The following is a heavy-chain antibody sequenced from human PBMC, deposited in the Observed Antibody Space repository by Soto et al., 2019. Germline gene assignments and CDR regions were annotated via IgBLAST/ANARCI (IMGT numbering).Heavy chain of an antibody. Sequence: QVQLQQWGAGLLKPSETLSLTCAVYGGSFSGYYWSWIRQPPGKGLEWIGEINHSGSTNYNPSLKSRVTLSVDTSKNQFSLKLSSVTAADTAVYYCARARRYCSGGSCYLVDWFDPWGQGTLVTVSS. CDR1: GGSFSGYY. CDR3: ARARRYCSGGSCYLVDWFDP. D-gene: IGHD2-15*01. J-gene: IGHJ5*02. CDR2: INHSGST. V-gene: IGHV4-34*01.